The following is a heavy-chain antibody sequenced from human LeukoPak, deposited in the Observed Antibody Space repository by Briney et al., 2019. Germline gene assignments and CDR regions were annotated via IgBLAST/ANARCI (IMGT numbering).Heavy chain of an antibody. CDR1: GGTFSSYA. J-gene: IGHJ4*02. Sequence: ASVKVSCKASGGTFSSYAISWVRQAPGQGLEWMGRIIPILGIANYAQKFQGRVTITADKSTSTAYMELRSLRSDDTAVYYCARQYDYGETYFDYWGQGTLVTVSS. CDR3: ARQYDYGETYFDY. V-gene: IGHV1-69*04. D-gene: IGHD4-17*01. CDR2: IIPILGIA.